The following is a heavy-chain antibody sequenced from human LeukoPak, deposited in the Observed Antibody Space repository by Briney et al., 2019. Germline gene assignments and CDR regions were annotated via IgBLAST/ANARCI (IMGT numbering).Heavy chain of an antibody. CDR2: INTDGSST. D-gene: IGHD6-13*01. CDR3: ARDLAVSSLVPSQAIAAAVPKKSDAFDI. V-gene: IGHV3-74*01. J-gene: IGHJ3*02. CDR1: GFTFSSYW. Sequence: GGSLRLSCAASGFTFSSYWMHWVRQAPGKGLVWVSRINTDGSSTSYADSVKGRFTISRDNSKNTLYLQMNSLRAEDTAVYYCARDLAVSSLVPSQAIAAAVPKKSDAFDIWGQGTMVTVSS.